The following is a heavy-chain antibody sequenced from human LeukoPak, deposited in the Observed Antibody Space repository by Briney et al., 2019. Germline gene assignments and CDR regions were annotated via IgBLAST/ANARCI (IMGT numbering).Heavy chain of an antibody. J-gene: IGHJ3*02. V-gene: IGHV4-4*08. CDR1: GGSIRSFY. CDR2: IYPTVRTSVST. CDR3: ARVRYSSSWYRGDDAFDI. Sequence: SETLSLTCGVSGGSIRSFYWSWIRQAPEKGLEWIGYIYPTVRTSVSTNYNPSLKGRVTMSVDTSKNQFSLKLSSVTAADTAVYYCARVRYSSSWYRGDDAFDIWGQGTMVTVSS. D-gene: IGHD6-13*01.